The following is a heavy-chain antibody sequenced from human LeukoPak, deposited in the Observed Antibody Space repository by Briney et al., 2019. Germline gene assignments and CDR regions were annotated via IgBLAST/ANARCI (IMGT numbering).Heavy chain of an antibody. D-gene: IGHD2-15*01. CDR3: ARVGVVAITGWFDP. CDR1: GFTFSSYW. CDR2: INSDGSST. V-gene: IGHV3-74*01. J-gene: IGHJ5*02. Sequence: GGSLRLSCAASGFTFSSYWMHWVRQAPGKGLVWVSRINSDGSSTHYADSVKGRFTISRDNARNTLYLQMNSLRAEDTAVYYCARVGVVAITGWFDPWGQGTLVTVSS.